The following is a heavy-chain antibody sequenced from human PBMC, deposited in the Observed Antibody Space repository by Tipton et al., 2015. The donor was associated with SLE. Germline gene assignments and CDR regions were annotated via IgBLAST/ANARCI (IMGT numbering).Heavy chain of an antibody. CDR3: AKDARLGTGGYYYYMDV. CDR2: ISWYSGSI. CDR1: GFTFDDYA. J-gene: IGHJ6*03. V-gene: IGHV3-9*01. D-gene: IGHD2-8*02. Sequence: SLRLSCAASGFTFDDYAMHWVRQAPGKGLEWVSGISWYSGSIGYADSVKGRFTISRDNAKNSLYLQMNSLRAEDTALYYCAKDARLGTGGYYYYMDVWGKGTTVTVSS.